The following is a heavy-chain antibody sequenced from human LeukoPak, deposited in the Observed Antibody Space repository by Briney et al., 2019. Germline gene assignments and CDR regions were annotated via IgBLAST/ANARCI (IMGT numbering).Heavy chain of an antibody. Sequence: ASVKVSCKASGYTFISYGITWVRQAPGQGLEWMGWISPYTTKTNYAQSLQGRVTMTTDTSTSTAYMELRSLRSDDTAVYYCAREGGVGPTAPPNYYSYQMDVWGKGTTVTVSS. CDR2: ISPYTTKT. J-gene: IGHJ6*03. CDR3: AREGGVGPTAPPNYYSYQMDV. V-gene: IGHV1-18*01. D-gene: IGHD1-26*01. CDR1: GYTFISYG.